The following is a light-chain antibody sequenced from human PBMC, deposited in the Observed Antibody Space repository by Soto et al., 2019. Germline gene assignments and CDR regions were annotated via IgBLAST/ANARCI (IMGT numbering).Light chain of an antibody. V-gene: IGKV3-20*01. CDR2: DAS. J-gene: IGKJ1*01. CDR1: HGISSY. CDR3: QQPGSSPPWK. Sequence: IVLSQSPATVSVAPGERATLSGRGIHGISSYLAWYQQKPGQAPRLLIYDASSRATGIPARFSGSGSGTDFTLTISRLEPEDFAVYYCQQPGSSPPWKFGQGTKVDIK.